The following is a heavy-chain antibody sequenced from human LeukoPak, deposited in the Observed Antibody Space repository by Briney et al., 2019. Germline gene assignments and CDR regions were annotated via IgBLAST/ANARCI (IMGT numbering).Heavy chain of an antibody. CDR3: ARGISSGWYRYYYYYMDV. D-gene: IGHD6-19*01. J-gene: IGHJ6*03. Sequence: ASVKVSCKASGYTFTGYYMHWVRQAPGQGLEWMGWINPNSGGTNYAQKFQGRVTITRNTSISTAYMELSSLRSEDTAVYYCARGISSGWYRYYYYYMDVWGKGTTVTVSS. V-gene: IGHV1-2*02. CDR2: INPNSGGT. CDR1: GYTFTGYY.